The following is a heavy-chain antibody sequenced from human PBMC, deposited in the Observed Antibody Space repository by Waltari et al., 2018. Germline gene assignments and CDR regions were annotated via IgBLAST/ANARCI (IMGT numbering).Heavy chain of an antibody. V-gene: IGHV1-69*01. CDR3: ARRGKPSSGGRGGLFYYYYGMDV. J-gene: IGHJ6*02. Sequence: QVQLVQSGAEVKKPGSSVKVSCKASGGTFSSYAISWVRQAPGQGLEWMGGIVPILGTATYAQKCQGRVQITADESTSTAYMEVGSRRSEDTAVYYWARRGKPSSGGRGGLFYYYYGMDVWGQGTTVTVSS. CDR1: GGTFSSYA. CDR2: IVPILGTA. D-gene: IGHD6-19*01.